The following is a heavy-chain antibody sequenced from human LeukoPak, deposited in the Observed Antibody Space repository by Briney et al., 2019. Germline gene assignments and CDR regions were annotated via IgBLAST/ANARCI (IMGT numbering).Heavy chain of an antibody. V-gene: IGHV3-7*01. D-gene: IGHD5-18*01. Sequence: GGSLRLSCAASGFAFSSYWMSWVRQAPGKGLEWVANIKQDGSEKYYVDSVKGRFTISRDNAKNSLYLQMNSLRAEDTAVYYCARDKYSYGSSNGGYDYWGQGALVTVSS. J-gene: IGHJ4*02. CDR1: GFAFSSYW. CDR3: ARDKYSYGSSNGGYDY. CDR2: IKQDGSEK.